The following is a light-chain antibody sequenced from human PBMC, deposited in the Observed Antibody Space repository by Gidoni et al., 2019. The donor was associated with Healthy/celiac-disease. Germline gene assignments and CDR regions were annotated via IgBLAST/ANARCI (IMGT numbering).Light chain of an antibody. CDR1: QSVLYSSNNKNY. CDR2: WAS. Sequence: DIVMTQSPDSLAVSLGERATINCKSSQSVLYSSNNKNYLAWYQQKPGQPPKLLIYWASTRESGVPDRFRGSGSGTAFTLTISSLQAVDVAVSYCQQYYSTPYTFGQGTKLEIK. J-gene: IGKJ2*01. CDR3: QQYYSTPYT. V-gene: IGKV4-1*01.